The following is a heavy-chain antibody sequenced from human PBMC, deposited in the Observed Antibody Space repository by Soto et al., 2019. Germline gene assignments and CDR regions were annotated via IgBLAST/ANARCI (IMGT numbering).Heavy chain of an antibody. J-gene: IGHJ3*02. D-gene: IGHD3-10*01. V-gene: IGHV1-46*01. CDR2: INPNGGST. CDR1: GYTFTSYL. Sequence: GASVKVSCKASGYTFTSYLLHVVRQAPGQGLEWMGIINPNGGSTNYAQKFQGRVTVTRDTSTSTTYLELRDLRFEDTAMYYCVREQYYGSTYDAFDIWGQGTMVTVSS. CDR3: VREQYYGSTYDAFDI.